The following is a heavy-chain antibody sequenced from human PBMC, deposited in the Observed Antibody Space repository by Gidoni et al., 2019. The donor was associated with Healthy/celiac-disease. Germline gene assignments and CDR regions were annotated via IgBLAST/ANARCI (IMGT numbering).Heavy chain of an antibody. CDR3: ARGYLQSSMRYCSSTSCYFIDQRRYYYMDV. V-gene: IGHV4-34*01. CDR1: GGSFSGYY. J-gene: IGHJ6*03. CDR2: INHCGST. D-gene: IGHD2-2*01. Sequence: QVQLQQWGAGLLKPSETLSLTCAVYGGSFSGYYWSWIRQPPGKGLEWIGEINHCGSTNYNPSLKSRVTISVDTAKNQFSLKLSSVTAADTAVYYCARGYLQSSMRYCSSTSCYFIDQRRYYYMDVWGKGTTVTVSS.